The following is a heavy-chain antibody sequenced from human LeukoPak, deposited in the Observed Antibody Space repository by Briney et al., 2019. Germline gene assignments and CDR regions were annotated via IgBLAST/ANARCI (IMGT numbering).Heavy chain of an antibody. CDR1: GGTFSSYA. Sequence: SVKVSCKASGGTFSSYAISWVRQAPGQGLEWMEGIIPIFGTANYAQKFQGRVTITADESTSTAYMELSSLRSEDTAVYYCARDSGSYYWFDPWGQGTLVTVSS. D-gene: IGHD1-26*01. CDR3: ARDSGSYYWFDP. J-gene: IGHJ5*02. CDR2: IIPIFGTA. V-gene: IGHV1-69*13.